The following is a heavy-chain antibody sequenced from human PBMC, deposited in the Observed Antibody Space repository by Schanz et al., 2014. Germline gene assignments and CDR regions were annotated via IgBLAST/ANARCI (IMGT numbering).Heavy chain of an antibody. V-gene: IGHV3-21*02. CDR1: GFTFNNFG. Sequence: EVQLVESGGDLVQPGGSLSLSCAPSGFTFNNFGMNWVPQAPGKGLEWVSCITGGSTTYTYYADSVRGRFTISRDNAKSSVYLQMNSLRAEDTAVYYCARSGVDVWGQGTTVTVSS. J-gene: IGHJ6*02. D-gene: IGHD3-10*01. CDR2: ITGGSTTYT. CDR3: ARSGVDV.